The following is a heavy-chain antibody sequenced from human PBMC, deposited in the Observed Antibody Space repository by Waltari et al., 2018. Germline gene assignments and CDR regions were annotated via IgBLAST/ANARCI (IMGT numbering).Heavy chain of an antibody. J-gene: IGHJ4*02. CDR1: GFTFTYYA. V-gene: IGHV3-23*01. D-gene: IGHD2-2*01. Sequence: EVQLLESGGGLVQPGGSLRLSCAASGFTFTYYAMTWVRQAPGKGLEWVSSISGGGDSTFYADFVKGRFTISRDNSKNTLYLQMNSLRAEDTATYYCAKMPLVWGQGTLVTVSS. CDR2: ISGGGDST. CDR3: AKMPLV.